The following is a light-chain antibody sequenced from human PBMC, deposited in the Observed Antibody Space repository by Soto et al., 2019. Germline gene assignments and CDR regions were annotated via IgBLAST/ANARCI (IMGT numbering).Light chain of an antibody. Sequence: EIVLTQSPGALSLSPGERATLSCRASQSVSSSYLAWYQQKPGQAPRLLIYGASSRATGIPGRFSGSGSGTDFTLTISRLEPEDFAVYYCQQYGIHSGTFGQGTKVDIK. CDR3: QQYGIHSGT. CDR2: GAS. CDR1: QSVSSSY. V-gene: IGKV3-20*01. J-gene: IGKJ1*01.